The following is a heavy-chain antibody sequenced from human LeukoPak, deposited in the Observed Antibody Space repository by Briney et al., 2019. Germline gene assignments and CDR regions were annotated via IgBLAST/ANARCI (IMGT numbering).Heavy chain of an antibody. CDR3: ARGPYSGSYEFDY. CDR2: IYHSGST. V-gene: IGHV4-59*01. J-gene: IGHJ4*02. D-gene: IGHD1-26*01. CDR1: GGSISGYY. Sequence: PSETLSLTCTVSGGSISGYYWSWIRQPPGKGLEWIGYIYHSGSTNYNPSLKSRVTISVDTSKNQFSLKLSSVTAADTAVYYCARGPYSGSYEFDYWGQGTLVTVSS.